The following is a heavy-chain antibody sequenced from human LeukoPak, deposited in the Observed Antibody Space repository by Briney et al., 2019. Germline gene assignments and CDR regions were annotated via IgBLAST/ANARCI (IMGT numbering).Heavy chain of an antibody. J-gene: IGHJ4*02. CDR1: GFTFSDYY. CDR2: ISPRGDTI. CDR3: ARDRSGGRYPETDY. Sequence: GGSLRLSCAASGFTFSDYYMTWIRQAPGKGLDWLSYISPRGDTIYYADSVKGRFTVSRDNAKNSLYLQMNSLRAEDTAMYYCARDRSGGRYPETDYWGQGTLVTVSS. D-gene: IGHD6-19*01. V-gene: IGHV3-11*01.